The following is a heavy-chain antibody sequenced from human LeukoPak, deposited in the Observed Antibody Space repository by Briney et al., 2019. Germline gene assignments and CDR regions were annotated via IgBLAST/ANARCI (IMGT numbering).Heavy chain of an antibody. Sequence: SVKVSCKASGGTFSSYAISWVRQAPGQGLEWMGGIIPIFGTANYAQKFQGRVTITADESTSTAYMELSSLRSEDTAVYYCARDYCSSTSCYAFFDYWGQGTLVTVSS. D-gene: IGHD2-2*01. CDR1: GGTFSSYA. V-gene: IGHV1-69*13. J-gene: IGHJ4*02. CDR3: ARDYCSSTSCYAFFDY. CDR2: IIPIFGTA.